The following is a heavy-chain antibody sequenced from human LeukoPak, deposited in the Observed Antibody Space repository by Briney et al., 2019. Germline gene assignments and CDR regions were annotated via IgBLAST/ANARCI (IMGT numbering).Heavy chain of an antibody. J-gene: IGHJ4*02. CDR3: ARAPPVLLWFGELPGYFDY. D-gene: IGHD3-10*01. V-gene: IGHV3-66*01. CDR1: EFNVRSNY. Sequence: GGSLRISCAASEFNVRSNYMSWVRQAPGKGLEWVSVLYSGGSTYYADSVKGRFTISSDNSKNSLYLQMNSLRAEDTAVYYCARAPPVLLWFGELPGYFDYWGQGTLVTVSS. CDR2: LYSGGST.